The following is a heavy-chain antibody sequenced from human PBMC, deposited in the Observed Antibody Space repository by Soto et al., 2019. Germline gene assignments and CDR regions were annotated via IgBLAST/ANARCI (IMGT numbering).Heavy chain of an antibody. D-gene: IGHD3-10*01. V-gene: IGHV5-51*01. J-gene: IGHJ6*02. CDR3: ARLQWFGGYYYYYYGIDV. CDR1: GYSFTSYW. Sequence: GESLKISCKGSGYSFTSYWTGWVRQMPGKGLEWMGIIYPGDSDTRYSPSFQGQVTISADKSISTAYLQWSSLKASDTATYYCARLQWFGGYYYYYYGIDVWGQGTTVTVYS. CDR2: IYPGDSDT.